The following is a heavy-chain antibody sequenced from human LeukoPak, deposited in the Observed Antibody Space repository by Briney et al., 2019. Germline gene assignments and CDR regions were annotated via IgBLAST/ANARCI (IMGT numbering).Heavy chain of an antibody. Sequence: GGSLRLSCAASGFTFSTYSMSWVRQAPGKGLEWVSAISGSGGSTHYADSVKGRFTISRDGSQNTLYLQMNSLRAEDTAVYYCAKDRGRYHYTRNNCFDPWGQGTLVTVSS. V-gene: IGHV3-23*01. CDR1: GFTFSTYS. D-gene: IGHD3-16*02. J-gene: IGHJ5*02. CDR2: ISGSGGST. CDR3: AKDRGRYHYTRNNCFDP.